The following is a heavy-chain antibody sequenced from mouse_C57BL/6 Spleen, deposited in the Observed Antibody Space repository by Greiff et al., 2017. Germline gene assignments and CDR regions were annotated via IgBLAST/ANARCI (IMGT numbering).Heavy chain of an antibody. V-gene: IGHV5-9-1*02. J-gene: IGHJ4*01. CDR1: GFTFSSYA. D-gene: IGHD2-5*01. Sequence: EVMLVESGEGLVKPGGSLKLSCAASGFTFSSYAMSWVRQTPEKRLEWVAYISSGGDYIYYADTVKGRFTISRDNARNTLYLQMSSLKSEDTAMYYCTRDRGHSNYYAMDYWGQGTSVTVSS. CDR2: ISSGGDYI. CDR3: TRDRGHSNYYAMDY.